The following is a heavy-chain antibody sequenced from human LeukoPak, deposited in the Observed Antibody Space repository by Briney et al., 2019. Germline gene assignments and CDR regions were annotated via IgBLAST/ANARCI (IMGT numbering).Heavy chain of an antibody. CDR3: ARNQQLGGHSYYYYGMDV. J-gene: IGHJ6*02. Sequence: GGSLRLSCVGSGFTSIAYALTWARQAPGKGLEWVSGISGGGVTTYYADSVKGRFTISRDNSKNTLYLQMDSLRADDTAIYYCARNQQLGGHSYYYYGMDVWGQGTTVTVSS. V-gene: IGHV3-23*01. CDR2: ISGGGVTT. CDR1: GFTSIAYA. D-gene: IGHD3-16*01.